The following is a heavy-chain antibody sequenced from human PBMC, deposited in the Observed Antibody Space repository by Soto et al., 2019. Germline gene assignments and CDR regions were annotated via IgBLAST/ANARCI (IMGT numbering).Heavy chain of an antibody. Sequence: ASVKVSCQASGYTFTSHGMSWVRQAPGQGLEWMGWISAYNGNTNYAQKLQGRVTMTTDTSTSTAYMELRSLRSDDTAVYYCARKNGGKRPDAFDIWGQGTMVTVS. J-gene: IGHJ3*02. CDR3: ARKNGGKRPDAFDI. V-gene: IGHV1-18*01. CDR1: GYTFTSHG. CDR2: ISAYNGNT. D-gene: IGHD2-15*01.